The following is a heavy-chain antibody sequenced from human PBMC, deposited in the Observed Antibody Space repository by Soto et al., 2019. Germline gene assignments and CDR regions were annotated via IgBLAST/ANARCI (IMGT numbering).Heavy chain of an antibody. D-gene: IGHD3-10*01. J-gene: IGHJ4*02. CDR3: ARRSLWFGEFN. Sequence: SETLSLTCTVSGGSISSSSYYWGWIRQPPGKGLEWIGSIYYSGSTYYNPSLKSRVTISIDTSKNQFSLKLSSVTAADTAVYYCARRSLWFGEFNWGQGTLVTVSS. CDR1: GGSISSSSYY. CDR2: IYYSGST. V-gene: IGHV4-39*01.